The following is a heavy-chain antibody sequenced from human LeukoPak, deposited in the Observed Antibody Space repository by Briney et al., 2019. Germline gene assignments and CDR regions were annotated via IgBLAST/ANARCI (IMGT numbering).Heavy chain of an antibody. V-gene: IGHV3-74*01. J-gene: IGHJ4*02. CDR1: GFTFSSYW. CDR2: ISNDGSIT. D-gene: IGHD2-21*02. Sequence: EGSLRLSCAASGFTFSSYWMHWVRQAPGKGLVWVSRISNDGSITNYADSVKGRFTISRDNAKNTLYLQMDSLRAEDTALYYCARDLHSAPRGYCGGDCYSMRYWGQGTLVTVSS. CDR3: ARDLHSAPRGYCGGDCYSMRY.